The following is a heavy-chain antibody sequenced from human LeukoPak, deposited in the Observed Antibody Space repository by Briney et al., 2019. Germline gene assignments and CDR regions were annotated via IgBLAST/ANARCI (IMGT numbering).Heavy chain of an antibody. D-gene: IGHD4-17*01. CDR1: GFTFSSYD. V-gene: IGHV3-48*02. CDR2: ISTISSTK. Sequence: GGSLRLSCAASGFTFSSYDMNWARQARGKGLEWVSYISTISSTKYYADSVKGRCTISRDNAKNSLYLQMNSLRDEDTAVYYCARGKIGYYYGDYDGYWGQGTLVTVSS. CDR3: ARGKIGYYYGDYDGY. J-gene: IGHJ4*02.